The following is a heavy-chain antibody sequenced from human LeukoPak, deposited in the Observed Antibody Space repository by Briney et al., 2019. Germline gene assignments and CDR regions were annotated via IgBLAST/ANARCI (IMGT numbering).Heavy chain of an antibody. Sequence: PGGSLRLSCAASGFIFSRYWMHWVRQAPGKELVWVSRINNDGSITNSADSVKGRFTISRDNAKNSLYLQMNSLRAEDTAVYYCARDGVVDSSGWYVDYWGQGTLVTVSS. CDR1: GFIFSRYW. CDR3: ARDGVVDSSGWYVDY. V-gene: IGHV3-74*01. J-gene: IGHJ4*02. D-gene: IGHD6-19*01. CDR2: INNDGSIT.